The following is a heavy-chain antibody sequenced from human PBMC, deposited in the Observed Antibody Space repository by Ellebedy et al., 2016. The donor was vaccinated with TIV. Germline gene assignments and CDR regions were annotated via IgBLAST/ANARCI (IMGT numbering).Heavy chain of an antibody. CDR1: GFTFSDYY. V-gene: IGHV3-11*06. CDR3: ARVNSGYENYYYYGMDV. D-gene: IGHD5-12*01. CDR2: ISSSSSYT. J-gene: IGHJ6*02. Sequence: GGSLRLXXAASGFTFSDYYMSWIRQAPGKGLEWVSYISSSSSYTNYADSVKGRFTISRDNAKNSLYLQMNSLRAEDTAVYYCARVNSGYENYYYYGMDVWGQGTTVTVSS.